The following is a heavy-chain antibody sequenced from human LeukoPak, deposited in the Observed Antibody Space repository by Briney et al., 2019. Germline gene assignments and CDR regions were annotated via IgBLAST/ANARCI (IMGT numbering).Heavy chain of an antibody. CDR3: ATSHDTSTYYYYMDV. D-gene: IGHD3-22*01. CDR2: TYFSGST. Sequence: SETLSLTCTVSGGSISSSSYYWNWIRQPPGKGLEWIGHTYFSGSTHYNPSLRSRLSISIDTSKSQFSLELNSVTAADTAVYFCATSHDTSTYYYYMDVWGKGITVTVSS. V-gene: IGHV4-39*01. J-gene: IGHJ6*03. CDR1: GGSISSSSYY.